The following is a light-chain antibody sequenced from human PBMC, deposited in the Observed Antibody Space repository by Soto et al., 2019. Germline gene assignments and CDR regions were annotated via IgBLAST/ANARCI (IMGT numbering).Light chain of an antibody. CDR3: QVFGSSPRYT. CDR1: ASVTSTY. V-gene: IGKV3-20*01. J-gene: IGKJ2*01. Sequence: EIVLTQSPGTLSLSPGERATLSCRTSASVTSTYLAWYQQKPGQPPRLLIYAASSRATGIPDRFSGSGSGTDFTLTISRLEPEDFAVYYCQVFGSSPRYTFGRGTKLEIK. CDR2: AAS.